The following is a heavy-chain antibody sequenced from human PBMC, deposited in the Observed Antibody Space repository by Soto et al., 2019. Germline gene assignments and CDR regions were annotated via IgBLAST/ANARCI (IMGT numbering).Heavy chain of an antibody. D-gene: IGHD3-22*01. CDR1: GDSVSSNSAA. J-gene: IGHJ2*01. CDR2: TYYRSKWYN. CDR3: ARGGYYYDSSGYSYWYFDL. Sequence: SQTLSLTCAISGDSVSSNSAAWNWIRQSPSRGLEWLGRTYYRSKWYNDYAVSVKSRITINPDTSKNQFSLQLNSVTPEDTAVYYCARGGYYYDSSGYSYWYFDLWGRGTLVTVSS. V-gene: IGHV6-1*01.